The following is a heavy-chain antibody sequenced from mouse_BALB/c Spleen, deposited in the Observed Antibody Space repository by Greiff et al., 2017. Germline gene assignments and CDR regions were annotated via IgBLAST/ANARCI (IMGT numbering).Heavy chain of an antibody. V-gene: IGHV5-17*02. CDR3: ARFYGSSSWFAY. D-gene: IGHD1-1*01. Sequence: EVQGVESGGGLVQPGGSRKLSCAASGFTFSSFGMHWVRQAPEKGLEWVAYISSGSSTIYYADTVKGRFTISRDNPKNTLFLQMTSLRSEDTAMYYCARFYGSSSWFAYWGQGTLVTVSA. J-gene: IGHJ3*01. CDR1: GFTFSSFG. CDR2: ISSGSSTI.